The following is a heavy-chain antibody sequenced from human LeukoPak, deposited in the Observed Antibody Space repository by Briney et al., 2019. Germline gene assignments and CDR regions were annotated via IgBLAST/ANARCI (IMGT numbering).Heavy chain of an antibody. D-gene: IGHD2-15*01. CDR2: IKQDGSEK. J-gene: IGHJ6*02. CDR3: AREGVAPHYYGMDV. V-gene: IGHV3-7*01. Sequence: GSLRLSCAASGFTFSSYWMSWVRQAPGKGLEWVANIKQDGSEKYYVDSVKGRFSISRDNAKNSLYLQMNSLRAEDTAVYYCAREGVAPHYYGMDVWGQGTTVTVSS. CDR1: GFTFSSYW.